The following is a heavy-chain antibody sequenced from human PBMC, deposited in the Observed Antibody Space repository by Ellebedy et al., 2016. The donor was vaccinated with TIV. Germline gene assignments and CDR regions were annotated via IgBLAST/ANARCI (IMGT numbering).Heavy chain of an antibody. D-gene: IGHD2-2*01. V-gene: IGHV1-2*04. CDR3: ARDLEGYCSSTSCYGFGRLDY. CDR1: GGTFSSFA. CDR2: INPNSGGT. Sequence: AASVKVSCKASGGTFSSFAISWVRQAPGQGLEWMGWINPNSGGTNYAQKFQGWVTMTRDTSISTAYMELSRLRSDDTAVYYCARDLEGYCSSTSCYGFGRLDYWGQGTLVTVSS. J-gene: IGHJ4*02.